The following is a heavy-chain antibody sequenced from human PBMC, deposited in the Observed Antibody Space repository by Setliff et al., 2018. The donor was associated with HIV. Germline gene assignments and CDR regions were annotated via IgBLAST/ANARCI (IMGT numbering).Heavy chain of an antibody. Sequence: SETLSLTCAATGVAISGSTYYWAWIRQSPGRGLQWIGSVHYTGSSYRNPSLKSRLTISIDTSKNQFSLKLSSVTAADTAVYYCARHSITLVVGVPERDDAFDIWGQGTMVTVSS. D-gene: IGHD3-22*01. J-gene: IGHJ3*02. CDR2: VHYTGSS. V-gene: IGHV4-39*01. CDR1: GVAISGSTYY. CDR3: ARHSITLVVGVPERDDAFDI.